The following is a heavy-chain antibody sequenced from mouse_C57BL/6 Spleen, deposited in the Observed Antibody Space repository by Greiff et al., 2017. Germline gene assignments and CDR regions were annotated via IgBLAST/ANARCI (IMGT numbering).Heavy chain of an antibody. Sequence: QVQLQQSDAELVKPGASVKISCKVSGYTFTDHTIHWMKQRPEQGLEWIGYIYPRDGSTKYNEKFKGKATLTADTSSSTAYMQLNSLTSEDSAVYFCARYPIYYYGREYFDVWGTGATVTVSS. CDR3: ARYPIYYYGREYFDV. V-gene: IGHV1-78*01. D-gene: IGHD1-1*01. J-gene: IGHJ1*03. CDR2: IYPRDGST. CDR1: GYTFTDHT.